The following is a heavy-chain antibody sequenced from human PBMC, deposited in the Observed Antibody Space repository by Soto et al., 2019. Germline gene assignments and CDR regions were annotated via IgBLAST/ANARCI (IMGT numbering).Heavy chain of an antibody. CDR3: ARGSWDDVSGHYYMDV. V-gene: IGHV6-1*01. D-gene: IGHD1-1*01. Sequence: SQTLSLSCDSSGDRVSSESAGWNWIRQTPSRGLEWLGRTYYKSKWYYTYAASVKSRITVSPDTSKNQFSLQLTSVTPEDTAVYYCARGSWDDVSGHYYMDVWDKGTTVTVSS. CDR1: GDRVSSESAG. CDR2: TYYKSKWYY. J-gene: IGHJ6*03.